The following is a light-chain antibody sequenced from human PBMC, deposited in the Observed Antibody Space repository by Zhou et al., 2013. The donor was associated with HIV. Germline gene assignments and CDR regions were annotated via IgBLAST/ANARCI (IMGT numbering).Light chain of an antibody. J-gene: IGKJ3*01. V-gene: IGKV1-33*01. Sequence: DIQMTQSPSSLSASVGDRVTITCQASQDISHYLNWYQQKPGKAPKLLIYDASNLETGVPSRFSGSGSGTDFTFTISSLQPEDIATYYCQQYDNLLLTFGPGTKVNIK. CDR3: QQYDNLLLT. CDR1: QDISHY. CDR2: DAS.